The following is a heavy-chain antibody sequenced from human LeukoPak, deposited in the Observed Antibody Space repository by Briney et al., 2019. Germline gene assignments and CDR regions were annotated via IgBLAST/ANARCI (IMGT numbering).Heavy chain of an antibody. J-gene: IGHJ4*02. CDR3: AKDSGYDSRYFDY. CDR2: IWYGGSDK. CDR1: GFTFSSYG. V-gene: IGHV3-30*02. D-gene: IGHD5-12*01. Sequence: PGGSLRLSCAASGFTFSSYGMHWVRQAPGKGLEWVAVIWYGGSDKYYADSVKGRFTISRDNSKNTLYLQMNSLRAEDTAVYYCAKDSGYDSRYFDYWGQGTLVTVSS.